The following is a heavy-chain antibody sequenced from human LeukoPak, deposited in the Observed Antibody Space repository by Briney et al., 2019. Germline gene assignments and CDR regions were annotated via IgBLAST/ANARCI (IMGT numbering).Heavy chain of an antibody. D-gene: IGHD6-13*01. CDR2: TYHSGST. V-gene: IGHV4-38-2*01. CDR1: GYSISSGYY. Sequence: PSETLSLTCAVSGYSISSGYYWGWIRQPPGKGLEWIGSTYHSGSTYYNPSLKSRVTISVDTSKNQFSLKLSSVTAADTAVYYCARLPYSSSWAYWYFDLWGRGTLVPVSS. CDR3: ARLPYSSSWAYWYFDL. J-gene: IGHJ2*01.